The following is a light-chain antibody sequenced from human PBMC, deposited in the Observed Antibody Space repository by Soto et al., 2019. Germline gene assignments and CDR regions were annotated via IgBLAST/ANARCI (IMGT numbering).Light chain of an antibody. CDR1: QSVSSY. CDR2: DAS. Sequence: EIVLTQSPATLPLSPGERDTLSCRASQSVSSYLAWYQQKPGQAPRLLIYDASNRATGIPARCSGSGSGTDLTLSIRSLEPEDFAVYYCQQRSNGPPTFGQGTKVSIK. J-gene: IGKJ1*01. CDR3: QQRSNGPPT. V-gene: IGKV3-11*01.